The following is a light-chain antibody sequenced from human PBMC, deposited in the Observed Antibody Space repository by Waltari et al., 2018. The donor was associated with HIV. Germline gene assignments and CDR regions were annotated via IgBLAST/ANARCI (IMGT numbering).Light chain of an antibody. J-gene: IGLJ3*02. CDR1: RPNIGSNY. Sequence: QSVLTQPPSAAGTPGQRRTLPCSASRPNIGSNYVFWDQQFPGTPPKVLTYRNEQRPAGVPDRFSASRSGTSASLVISGLRSEDEADYYCAAYDDNLPGWMFGGGTKLTAL. CDR2: RNE. V-gene: IGLV1-47*01. CDR3: AAYDDNLPGWM.